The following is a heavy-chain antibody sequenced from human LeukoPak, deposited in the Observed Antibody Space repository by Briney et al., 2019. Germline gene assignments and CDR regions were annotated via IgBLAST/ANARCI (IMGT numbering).Heavy chain of an antibody. Sequence: GGSLRLSCAASGFTFSSYAMSWVRQAPGKGLEWVSAISGSGGSTYYADSVKGRFTISRDNSKNTLYLQMNSLRAEDTAVYYCAKRDTMVRGVIMIDYWGQGTLVTVSS. D-gene: IGHD3-10*01. CDR3: AKRDTMVRGVIMIDY. CDR2: ISGSGGST. CDR1: GFTFSSYA. J-gene: IGHJ4*02. V-gene: IGHV3-23*01.